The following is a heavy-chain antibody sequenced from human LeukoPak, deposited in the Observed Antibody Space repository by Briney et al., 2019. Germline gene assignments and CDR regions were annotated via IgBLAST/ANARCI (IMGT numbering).Heavy chain of an antibody. Sequence: SVKVSCKASGGTFSNFGIHWVRQAPGQGLEWMGGINPVHGTTDYARKFQGRLTITKDETAGIAYMDLSSLRSEDTASYYCARAVPASMTWFDPWGQGTLVTVSS. CDR1: GGTFSNFG. CDR3: ARAVPASMTWFDP. J-gene: IGHJ5*02. D-gene: IGHD2/OR15-2a*01. CDR2: INPVHGTT. V-gene: IGHV1-69*05.